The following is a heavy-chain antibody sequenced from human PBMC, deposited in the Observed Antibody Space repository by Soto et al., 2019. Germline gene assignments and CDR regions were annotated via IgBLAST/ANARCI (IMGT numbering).Heavy chain of an antibody. D-gene: IGHD5-12*01. J-gene: IGHJ4*02. V-gene: IGHV4-34*01. Sequence: PETLSLTCAVYGASFSAYYSTWIRQPPGKGLEWIGEFNPSGRTTFNPSLRGRAPISVDRSRNQSSRRLSAVAAAARAGNSGGRGVGYAGVDYWGQGTLVTVSS. CDR2: FNPSGRT. CDR1: GASFSAYY. CDR3: GRGVGYAGVDY.